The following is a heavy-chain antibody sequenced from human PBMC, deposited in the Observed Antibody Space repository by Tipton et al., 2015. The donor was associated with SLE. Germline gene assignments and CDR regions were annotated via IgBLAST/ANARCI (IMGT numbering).Heavy chain of an antibody. D-gene: IGHD5-18*01. CDR3: ARHEAQLWPFDY. V-gene: IGHV4-59*05. CDR1: GGSISSYY. CDR2: IYYSGST. J-gene: IGHJ4*02. Sequence: TLSLTCTVSGGSISSYYWSWIRQPAGKGLEWIGSIYYSGSTYYNPSLKSRVTISVDTSKNQFSLKLSSVTAADTAVYYCARHEAQLWPFDYWGQGTLATVSS.